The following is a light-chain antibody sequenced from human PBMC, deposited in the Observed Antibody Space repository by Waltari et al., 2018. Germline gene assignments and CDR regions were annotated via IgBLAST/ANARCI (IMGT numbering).Light chain of an antibody. Sequence: DIQMTQSPSTLSASVGDRVTIPCRASQRIGSWLAWYQQKPGKAPKLRIYEATSLESGVPSRFSASGSGTEFTLTISSLQPDDFATYYCQRYNSYPITFGPGTKVDI. V-gene: IGKV1-5*03. CDR2: EAT. CDR3: QRYNSYPIT. J-gene: IGKJ3*01. CDR1: QRIGSW.